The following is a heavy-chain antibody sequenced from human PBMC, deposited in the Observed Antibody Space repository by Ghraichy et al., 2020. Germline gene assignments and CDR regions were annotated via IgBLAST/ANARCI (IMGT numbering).Heavy chain of an antibody. D-gene: IGHD5-18*01. V-gene: IGHV3-21*01. CDR1: GFTFSSYS. J-gene: IGHJ6*02. CDR3: ARDNVWDSYGELAGMDV. CDR2: ISSSSSYI. Sequence: GGSLRLSCAASGFTFSSYSMNWVRQAPGKGLEWVSSISSSSSYIYYADSVKGRFPISRDNAKNSLYLQMNSLRAEDTAVYYCARDNVWDSYGELAGMDVWGQGTTVTVSS.